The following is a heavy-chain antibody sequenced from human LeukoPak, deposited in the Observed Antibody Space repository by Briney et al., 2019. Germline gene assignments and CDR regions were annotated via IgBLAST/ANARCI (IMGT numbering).Heavy chain of an antibody. Sequence: ASVKVSCTASGYTFTSYYMHWVRQAPGQGLEWMGIINPSGGSTSYAQKFQGRVTMTRDTSTSTVYMDLSSLRSEDTAVYYCARGPRPLYYFDYWGQGTLVTVSS. V-gene: IGHV1-46*01. CDR1: GYTFTSYY. CDR2: INPSGGST. CDR3: ARGPRPLYYFDY. J-gene: IGHJ4*02.